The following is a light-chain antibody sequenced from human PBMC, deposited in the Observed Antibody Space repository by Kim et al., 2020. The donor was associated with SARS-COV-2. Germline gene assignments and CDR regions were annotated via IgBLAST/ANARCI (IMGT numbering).Light chain of an antibody. CDR1: QSVSSNY. CDR3: QRYGRPPGYT. J-gene: IGKJ2*01. V-gene: IGKV3-20*01. CDR2: AAS. Sequence: EIVLTQSPGTLSLSPGERATLPCRASQSVSSNYLAWYQQKVDQAPRLLIYAASSRATGIPDRFSGSGSQTDFTLTINGREPEDFALYYCQRYGRPPGYTLGQGTKREI.